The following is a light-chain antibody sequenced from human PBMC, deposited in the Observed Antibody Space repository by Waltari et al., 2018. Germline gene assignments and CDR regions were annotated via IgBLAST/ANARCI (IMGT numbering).Light chain of an antibody. J-gene: IGKJ2*01. CDR2: GAF. CDR3: QQYVNSPGT. CDR1: QSLSVAY. V-gene: IGKV3-20*01. Sequence: ELVLTQSPGTLSLSPGDTATLSCRASQSLSVAYVAWSHHKSGQAPRLLIYGAFYRAADIPERFIGSGSGTDFTLTISRLEPEDFGLYYCQQYVNSPGTFGHGTKLEIK.